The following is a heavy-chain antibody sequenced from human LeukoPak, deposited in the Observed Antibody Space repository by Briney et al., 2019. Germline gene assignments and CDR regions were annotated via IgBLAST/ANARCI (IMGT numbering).Heavy chain of an antibody. CDR2: IYTSGST. CDR1: GSSISSYY. Sequence: SETLSLTCTVSGSSISSYYWSWIRQPAGKGLEWIGRIYTSGSTNYNPSLKSRVTMSVDTSKNQFSLKLSSVTAADTAVYYCARDDYYGSGSYYSVWFDPWGQGTLVTVSS. CDR3: ARDDYYGSGSYYSVWFDP. V-gene: IGHV4-4*07. J-gene: IGHJ5*02. D-gene: IGHD3-10*01.